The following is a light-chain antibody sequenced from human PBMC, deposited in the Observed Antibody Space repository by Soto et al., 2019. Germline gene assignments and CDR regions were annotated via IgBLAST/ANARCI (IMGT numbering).Light chain of an antibody. V-gene: IGKV3-15*01. Sequence: EIVLTHSPATLSLSPGERATLSCRASQSVSGDLAWYHHKPGQAPRLLIYDASTRALDTPARFAGSGSGTEFTLTISSLQSEDFGVYHCQQYHNWWTFGQGTKVDIK. J-gene: IGKJ1*01. CDR2: DAS. CDR3: QQYHNWWT. CDR1: QSVSGD.